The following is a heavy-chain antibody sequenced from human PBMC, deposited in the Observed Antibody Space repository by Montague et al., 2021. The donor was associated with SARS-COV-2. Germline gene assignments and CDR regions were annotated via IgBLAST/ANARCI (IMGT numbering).Heavy chain of an antibody. D-gene: IGHD2-8*01. J-gene: IGHJ4*02. V-gene: IGHV3-48*03. CDR1: GFDFFNFD. CDR2: ISSSGATI. CDR3: ATNKYCTLHDCLHGRHYFDH. Sequence: SLRLSCAASGFDFFNFDMAWVRQAPGRGLEWISDISSSGATILYADSLKGRFTISRDNIQKSLYLQMNSLRAEDTAVYYCATNKYCTLHDCLHGRHYFDHWGQGTLATVSS.